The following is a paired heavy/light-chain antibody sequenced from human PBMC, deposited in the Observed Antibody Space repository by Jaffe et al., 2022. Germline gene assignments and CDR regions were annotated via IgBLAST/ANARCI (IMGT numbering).Heavy chain of an antibody. J-gene: IGHJ4*02. V-gene: IGHV3-48*03. D-gene: IGHD4-17*01. CDR3: ARAPAHTVGYLDS. Sequence: EVQLVESGGGLVQPGGSLRLSCAASGFSFSSYEMNWVRQAPGKGLEWVSHISSSGSTIYYVDSVKGRFTISRDNAKNSLYLQMNSLRAEDTAVYYCARAPAHTVGYLDSWGQGTLVTVSS. CDR2: ISSSGSTI. CDR1: GFSFSSYE.
Light chain of an antibody. J-gene: IGKJ1*01. CDR3: QRYDSYSPWA. Sequence: DIQMTQSPSTLSASVGDRVTITCRASQSINVWLAWYQQKPGKAPKLLIYQASNLPSGVPSRFSGSGSGTEFTLTISSLQPDDFATYYCQRYDSYSPWAFGQGTQVEIK. CDR2: QAS. V-gene: IGKV1-5*03. CDR1: QSINVW.